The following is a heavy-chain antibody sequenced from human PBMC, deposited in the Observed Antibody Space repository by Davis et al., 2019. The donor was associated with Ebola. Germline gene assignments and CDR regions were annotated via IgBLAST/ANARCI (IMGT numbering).Heavy chain of an antibody. V-gene: IGHV3-23*01. CDR3: AANGEGDGYNYPDY. Sequence: GESLKISCAASGFTFSTYAMNWVRQAPGKRLEWVSAISSGGDKTYYADSVKGRFTISRDNSKNTLYLQMNSLRAEDTAVYYCAANGEGDGYNYPDYWGQGTLVTVSS. D-gene: IGHD5-24*01. CDR2: ISSGGDKT. J-gene: IGHJ4*02. CDR1: GFTFSTYA.